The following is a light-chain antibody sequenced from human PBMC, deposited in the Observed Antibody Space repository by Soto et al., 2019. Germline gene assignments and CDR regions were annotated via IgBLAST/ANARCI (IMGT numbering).Light chain of an antibody. V-gene: IGKV3-15*01. CDR1: QRVSSS. J-gene: IGKJ5*01. CDR2: GAS. Sequence: EIAVTKSPATLFLPPGERATLSWRASQRVSSSVAWYQQKPGQAPRLLSYGASTRATGIPARFSGSGSGTEFTLTLSSLQYEDVAVYYCQQYNNWNITFGQGTRLEIK. CDR3: QQYNNWNIT.